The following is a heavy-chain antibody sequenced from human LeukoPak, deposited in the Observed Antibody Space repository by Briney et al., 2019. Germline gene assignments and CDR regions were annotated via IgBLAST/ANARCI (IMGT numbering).Heavy chain of an antibody. CDR3: ARATNYGSGLTRNFDY. CDR2: INGGGGSI. CDR1: GFPFSSYS. J-gene: IGHJ4*02. V-gene: IGHV3-48*02. Sequence: GGSLSLSCAASGFPFSSYSMNWVRQAPGKGLEWVSYINGGGGSIYYADSVKGRFTISRDNAKNSLYLQMNSLRDEDTAVYYCARATNYGSGLTRNFDYWGQGTLVTVSS. D-gene: IGHD3-10*01.